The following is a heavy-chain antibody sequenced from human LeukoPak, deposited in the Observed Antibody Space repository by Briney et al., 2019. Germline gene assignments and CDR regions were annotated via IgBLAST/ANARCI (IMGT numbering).Heavy chain of an antibody. CDR3: AKDSWFGELGLNYYYGMDV. D-gene: IGHD3-10*01. CDR1: GFTYSSYG. CDR2: ISYDGSNK. V-gene: IGHV3-30*18. J-gene: IGHJ6*02. Sequence: GGSLRLSCAASGFTYSSYGMHWVRQAPGKGLEWVAVISYDGSNKYYADSVKGRFTISRDNSKNTLYLQMNSLRAEDTAVYYCAKDSWFGELGLNYYYGMDVWGQGTTVTVSS.